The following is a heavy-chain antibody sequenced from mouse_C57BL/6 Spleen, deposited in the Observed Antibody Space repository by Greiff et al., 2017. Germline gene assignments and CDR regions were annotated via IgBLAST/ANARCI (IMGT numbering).Heavy chain of an antibody. Sequence: ESGPGLVKPSQSLSLTCSVTGYSITSGYYWNWIRQFPGNKLEWMGYISYDGSNNYNPSLKNRISITRDTSKNQFFLKLNSVTTEDTATYYCARGWWMFAYWGQGTLVTVSA. CDR1: GYSITSGYY. J-gene: IGHJ3*01. CDR2: ISYDGSN. CDR3: ARGWWMFAY. D-gene: IGHD1-1*02. V-gene: IGHV3-6*01.